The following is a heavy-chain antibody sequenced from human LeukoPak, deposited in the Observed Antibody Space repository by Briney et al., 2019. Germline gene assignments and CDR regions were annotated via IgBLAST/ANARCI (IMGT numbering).Heavy chain of an antibody. J-gene: IGHJ4*02. CDR3: ARRKLRTRPFDY. CDR1: GGSFSGYY. D-gene: IGHD1-26*01. V-gene: IGHV4-34*01. Sequence: SETLSLTCAVYGGSFSGYYWSWIRQPPGKGLEWIGEINHSGSTDYNPSLKSRVTISVDTSKNQFSLKLSSVTAADTAVYYCARRKLRTRPFDYWGQGTLVTVSS. CDR2: INHSGST.